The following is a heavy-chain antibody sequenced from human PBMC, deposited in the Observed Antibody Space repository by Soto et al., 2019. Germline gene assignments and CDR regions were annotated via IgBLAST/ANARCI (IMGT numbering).Heavy chain of an antibody. CDR3: ARGPGSSWTGARNYYFDY. Sequence: EVQLVESGGGLVQPGGSLRLSCAASGFTVSSNYMSWVRQAPGKGLEWVSVIYSGGSTYYADSVKGRFTISRDNSKNTRYLQMNSLRAEDTAVYDCARGPGSSWTGARNYYFDYWGQGTLVTVSS. D-gene: IGHD6-13*01. CDR1: GFTVSSNY. CDR2: IYSGGST. V-gene: IGHV3-66*01. J-gene: IGHJ4*02.